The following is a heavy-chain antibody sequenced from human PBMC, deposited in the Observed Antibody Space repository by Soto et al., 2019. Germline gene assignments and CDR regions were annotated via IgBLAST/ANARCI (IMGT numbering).Heavy chain of an antibody. D-gene: IGHD2-2*01. Sequence: ASVKVSCKASGYTFTGYYMHWVRQAPGQGLEWMGWINPNSGGTNYAQKFQGWVTMTRDTSISTAYMELSRPRSDDTAVYYCARGLVVASEGGIDIWGQGTMVTV. CDR3: ARGLVVASEGGIDI. CDR1: GYTFTGYY. CDR2: INPNSGGT. J-gene: IGHJ3*02. V-gene: IGHV1-2*04.